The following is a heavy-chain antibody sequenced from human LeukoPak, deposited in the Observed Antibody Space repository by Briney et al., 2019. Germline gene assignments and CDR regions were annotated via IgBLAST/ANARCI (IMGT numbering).Heavy chain of an antibody. CDR2: ISGSGGGT. D-gene: IGHD3-22*01. J-gene: IGHJ4*02. CDR3: ATPDSSGYRSRYYFDY. Sequence: PGGSLRLSCAASGSTFSSYAMHWVRQAPGKGLEWVSAISGSGGGTYYADSVKGRFTISRDNSKNTLYLQMNSLRAEDTAVYYCATPDSSGYRSRYYFDYWGQGTLVTVSS. CDR1: GSTFSSYA. V-gene: IGHV3-23*01.